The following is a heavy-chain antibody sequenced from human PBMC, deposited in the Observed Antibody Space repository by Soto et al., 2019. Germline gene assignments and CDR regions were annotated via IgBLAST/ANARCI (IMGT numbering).Heavy chain of an antibody. V-gene: IGHV3-30*18. CDR2: ISYDGSNK. J-gene: IGHJ6*02. CDR1: GFTFSSYG. CDR3: AKDPPSERMQPDYGMDV. D-gene: IGHD6-13*01. Sequence: PGGSLRLSCAASGFTFSSYGIHWVRQAPGKGLEWVAVISYDGSNKFYADSVKGRFTISRDNSKNTLYLQMNSLRVEDTAVYYCAKDPPSERMQPDYGMDVWGQGTTVTVSS.